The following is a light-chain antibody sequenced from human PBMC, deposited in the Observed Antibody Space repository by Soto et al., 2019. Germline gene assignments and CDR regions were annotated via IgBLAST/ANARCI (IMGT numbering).Light chain of an antibody. V-gene: IGLV2-23*01. CDR1: SSDVGGSGL. Sequence: QSAVTQPASVSGSPGQSITISCTGTSSDVGGSGLVSWYQFHPGKAPKLLIFEGFKRPSGVSNRFSGSKSGSTASLTISGLQAEDEADYYCCSYAGRSTWDVVFGGGTKLTVL. J-gene: IGLJ2*01. CDR3: CSYAGRSTWDVV. CDR2: EGF.